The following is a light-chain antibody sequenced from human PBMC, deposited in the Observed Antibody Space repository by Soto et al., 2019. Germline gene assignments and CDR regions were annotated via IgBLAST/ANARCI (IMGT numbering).Light chain of an antibody. J-gene: IGKJ5*01. Sequence: DFQMTQSPSSLSALVGDRVTITCRASQSVSRYLNWYQHKPGKAPKLLINAASNLRSGVPSRFSGSGSGTDFTLTIDGLQPEDFAVYYCQQSYITPPITFGQGTRLEI. V-gene: IGKV1-39*01. CDR3: QQSYITPPIT. CDR1: QSVSRY. CDR2: AAS.